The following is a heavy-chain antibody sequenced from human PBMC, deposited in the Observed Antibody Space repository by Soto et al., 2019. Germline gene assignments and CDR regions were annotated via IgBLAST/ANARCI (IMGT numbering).Heavy chain of an antibody. CDR3: AKEGIVVVVAALPWGGMDV. CDR1: VFTFSRYA. V-gene: IGHV3-23*01. Sequence: PWWSLRLSCSASVFTFSRYAMSWVRQAPGKGLEWVSAISGSGGSTYYADSVKGRFTISRDNSKNTLYLQMNSLRAEDTAVYYCAKEGIVVVVAALPWGGMDVWGQGTTVTVSS. J-gene: IGHJ6*02. D-gene: IGHD2-15*01. CDR2: ISGSGGST.